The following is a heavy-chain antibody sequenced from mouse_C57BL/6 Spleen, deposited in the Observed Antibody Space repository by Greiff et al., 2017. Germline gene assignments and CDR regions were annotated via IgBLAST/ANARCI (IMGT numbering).Heavy chain of an antibody. CDR3: ARSPGVDGAWFAY. J-gene: IGHJ3*01. CDR2: IRNKANGYTT. V-gene: IGHV7-3*01. D-gene: IGHD1-1*01. Sequence: EVQLVESGGGLVQPGGSLSLSCAASGFTFTDYYMSWVRQPPGKALEWFGFIRNKANGYTTEYSASVKGRFIISRDNSQSILYLQMNALRAEDSATYCGARSPGVDGAWFAYWGQGTLVTVSA. CDR1: GFTFTDYY.